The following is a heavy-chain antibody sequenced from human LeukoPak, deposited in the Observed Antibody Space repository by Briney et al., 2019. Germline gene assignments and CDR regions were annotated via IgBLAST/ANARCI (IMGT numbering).Heavy chain of an antibody. CDR3: ARLGLLVVIDY. Sequence: SETLSLTCAVYGGSFSGYYWSWIRQPPGKGLEWIGSIYYSGSTYYNPSLKSRVTISVDTSKNQFSLKLSSVTAADTAVYYCARLGLLVVIDYWGQGTLVTVSS. J-gene: IGHJ4*02. D-gene: IGHD2-15*01. CDR2: IYYSGST. CDR1: GGSFSGYY. V-gene: IGHV4-34*01.